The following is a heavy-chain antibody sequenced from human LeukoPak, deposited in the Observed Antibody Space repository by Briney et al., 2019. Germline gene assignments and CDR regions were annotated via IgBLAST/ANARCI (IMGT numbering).Heavy chain of an antibody. D-gene: IGHD1-20*01. J-gene: IGHJ4*02. CDR1: GGSISSSSYY. Sequence: PSETLSLTCTVSGGSISSSSYYWGWIRQPPGKGLEWIGSIYYSGSTYCNPSLKSRVTISVDTSKDQFSLKLSSVTAADTAVYYCARVNPLTGTTRYFDYWGQGTLVTVSS. CDR2: IYYSGST. CDR3: ARVNPLTGTTRYFDY. V-gene: IGHV4-39*07.